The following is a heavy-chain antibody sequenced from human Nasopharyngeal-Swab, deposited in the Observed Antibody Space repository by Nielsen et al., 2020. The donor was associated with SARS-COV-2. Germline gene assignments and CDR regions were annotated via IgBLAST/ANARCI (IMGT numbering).Heavy chain of an antibody. CDR2: IWYDGSKK. D-gene: IGHD6-6*01. V-gene: IGHV3-33*01. CDR3: ARERRSMGMDV. Sequence: GGSLRLSCAASGFTFSSYGMHWVRQAPGKGLEWVAVIWYDGSKKYYADSVKGRFTISRDNSKNTLYLQMNSLRAEDTAVYYCARERRSMGMDVWGQGTTVTVSS. J-gene: IGHJ6*02. CDR1: GFTFSSYG.